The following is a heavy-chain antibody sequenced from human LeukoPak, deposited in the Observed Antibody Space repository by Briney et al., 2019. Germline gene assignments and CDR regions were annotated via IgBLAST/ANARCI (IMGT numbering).Heavy chain of an antibody. V-gene: IGHV1-18*01. J-gene: IGHJ4*02. CDR3: ARVTMGRGVHDY. Sequence: ASVKVSCKASGYTFTSYGISWVRQAPGQGLEWMGWISAYNGNTNYAQKLQGRVTMTTDTSTSTAYMELRRLRSDDTAVYYCARVTMGRGVHDYWGQGTLVTVSS. CDR1: GYTFTSYG. D-gene: IGHD3-10*01. CDR2: ISAYNGNT.